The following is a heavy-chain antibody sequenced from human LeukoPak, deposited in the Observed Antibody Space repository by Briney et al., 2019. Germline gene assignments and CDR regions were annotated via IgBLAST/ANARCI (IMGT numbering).Heavy chain of an antibody. J-gene: IGHJ5*02. V-gene: IGHV1-2*02. D-gene: IGHD6-19*01. Sequence: GASVKVSCKASGYAFTGYYIHRVRQAPGQGLEWMGWINPNSGGTKYAQKFQGRVTMTRDTSITTAYMGLSRLRSDDTAVYYCAKGRVVAGSKSLTYHWFDPWGQGTLVTVSS. CDR1: GYAFTGYY. CDR3: AKGRVVAGSKSLTYHWFDP. CDR2: INPNSGGT.